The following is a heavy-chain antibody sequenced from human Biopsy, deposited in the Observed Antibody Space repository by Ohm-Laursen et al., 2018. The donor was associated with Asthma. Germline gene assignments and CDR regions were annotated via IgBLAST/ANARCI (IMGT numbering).Heavy chain of an antibody. J-gene: IGHJ6*02. D-gene: IGHD3-16*01. CDR1: GFTFRSYG. V-gene: IGHV3-30*03. CDR2: LSYDGSNK. CDR3: AREGGADYYYYGMDV. Sequence: RSLRLSCTASGFTFRSYGMHWVRQAPGKGLEWVAFLSYDGSNKYYGDSVKGRFTIPRDNAKNSLYLQMNSLRAEDTAVYYCAREGGADYYYYGMDVWGQGTTVTVSS.